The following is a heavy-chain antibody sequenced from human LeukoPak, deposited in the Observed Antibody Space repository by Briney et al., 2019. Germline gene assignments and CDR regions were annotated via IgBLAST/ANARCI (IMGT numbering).Heavy chain of an antibody. J-gene: IGHJ6*02. Sequence: GGSLRLSCAASGFTVSTNYMNWVRQAPGKGLEWVSVIYSGGSTYCADSVKGRFTISRDNSKNTLYLQMNSLRAEDTAVYYCARDTVTTFRFRDYYYYGMDVWGQGTTATVSS. V-gene: IGHV3-53*01. CDR2: IYSGGST. CDR3: ARDTVTTFRFRDYYYYGMDV. CDR1: GFTVSTNY. D-gene: IGHD4-17*01.